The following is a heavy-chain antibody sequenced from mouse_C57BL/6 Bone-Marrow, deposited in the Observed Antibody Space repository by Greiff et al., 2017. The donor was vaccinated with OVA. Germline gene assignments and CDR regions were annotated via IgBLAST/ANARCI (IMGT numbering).Heavy chain of an antibody. CDR1: GFTFSSYG. CDR3: ARHYYGRSNY. Sequence: EVHLVESGGDLVKPGGSLKLSCAASGFTFSSYGMSWVRQTPDKRLEWVATISSGGSYTYYPDSVKGRFTISRDNAKNTLYLQMSSLKSEDTAMYYCARHYYGRSNYGGQGTTLTVSS. D-gene: IGHD1-1*01. J-gene: IGHJ2*01. CDR2: ISSGGSYT. V-gene: IGHV5-6*01.